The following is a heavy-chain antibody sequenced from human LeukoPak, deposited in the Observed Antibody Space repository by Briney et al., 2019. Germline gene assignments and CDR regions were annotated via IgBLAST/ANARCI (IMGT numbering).Heavy chain of an antibody. D-gene: IGHD2-8*01. V-gene: IGHV3-15*01. CDR1: GVTFSNAS. CDR3: TTHGHI. J-gene: IGHJ3*02. Sequence: GGSLRLSCAASGVTFSNASMSWVRQAPGKGLEWVGRIISKTDGGTIDYAAPVKGRFTISRDDSKTTLYLQMNSLKTEDTAVYYCTTHGHIWGQGTMVTVSS. CDR2: IISKTDGGTI.